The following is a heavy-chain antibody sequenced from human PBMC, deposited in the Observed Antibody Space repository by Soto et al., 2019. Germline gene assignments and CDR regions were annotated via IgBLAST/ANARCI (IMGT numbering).Heavy chain of an antibody. CDR3: ARGGVPTRIFDY. CDR1: GYTFSSNW. D-gene: IGHD3-3*01. CDR2: IYPSDSDT. J-gene: IGHJ4*02. Sequence: PGESLKISCQASGYTFSSNWIGWVRQMPGKGLELMGIIYPSDSDTRYRPSFQGQVTISADKSISSAYLQWSSLRASDTAMYYCARGGVPTRIFDYWGQGTPVTVSS. V-gene: IGHV5-51*01.